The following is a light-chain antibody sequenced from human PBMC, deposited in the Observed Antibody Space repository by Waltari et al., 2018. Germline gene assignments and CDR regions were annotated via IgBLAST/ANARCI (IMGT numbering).Light chain of an antibody. CDR1: SLRRFY. CDR2: GQD. V-gene: IGLV3-19*01. Sequence: SSKLTQDPAVSVALGQTVKITCQGDSLRRFYASWYQQRPGQAPVLVFYGQDDRPSGIPERLSGSTSGDTAYLTITGAQADDEADYYCHSRDSSSTRVFGGGTRLTV. CDR3: HSRDSSSTRV. J-gene: IGLJ2*01.